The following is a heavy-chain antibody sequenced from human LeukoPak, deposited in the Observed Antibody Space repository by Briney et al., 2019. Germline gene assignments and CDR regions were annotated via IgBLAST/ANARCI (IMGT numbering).Heavy chain of an antibody. Sequence: SETLSLTCAVSGYSISSCYYWGFRRPPPGEGLEWGGINHHSGSTYYHPSLKRRVTISVDKSNHQFSLKLSSLTAADTAVYYCARGLKSGRYYGYFDLWGRGTLVTVPS. CDR3: ARGLKSGRYYGYFDL. CDR1: GYSISSCYY. CDR2: NHHSGST. V-gene: IGHV4-38-2*01. J-gene: IGHJ2*01. D-gene: IGHD1-26*01.